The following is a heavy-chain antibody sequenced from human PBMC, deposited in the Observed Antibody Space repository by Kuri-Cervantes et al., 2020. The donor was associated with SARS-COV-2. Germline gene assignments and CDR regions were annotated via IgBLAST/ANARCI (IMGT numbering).Heavy chain of an antibody. CDR1: GFTFSSYA. CDR2: ISGSGGST. D-gene: IGHD3-22*01. J-gene: IGHJ4*02. CDR3: AKAPVHYYDSSGYYFYFDY. Sequence: GGSLRLSCAASGFTFSSYAMSWVRQAPGKGLEWVSAISGSGGSTYYADSVKGRFTISRDNSKNTLYLQMNSLRAEDTAVYYCAKAPVHYYDSSGYYFYFDYWGQGTLVTVSS. V-gene: IGHV3-23*01.